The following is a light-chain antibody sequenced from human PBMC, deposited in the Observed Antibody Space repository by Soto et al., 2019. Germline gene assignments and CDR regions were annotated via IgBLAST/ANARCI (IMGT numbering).Light chain of an antibody. J-gene: IGKJ1*01. Sequence: EIVLTQSPGTLSLSPGERATLSCSASQSVSSSYLAWYQQKPGQAPRLLIYGASSRATGIPHRFSGSGSGTDFTLTISRLEPEDFAVYYCQQYGSSLRTFGQGTKVDIK. CDR1: QSVSSSY. V-gene: IGKV3-20*01. CDR3: QQYGSSLRT. CDR2: GAS.